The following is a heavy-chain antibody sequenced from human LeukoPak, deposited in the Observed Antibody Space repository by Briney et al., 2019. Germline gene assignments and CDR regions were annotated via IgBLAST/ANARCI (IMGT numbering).Heavy chain of an antibody. CDR3: ARATEYCGGDCYVPDRDFDY. Sequence: EASVKVSCKVSGYTLTELSMHWVRQAPGKGLEWMGGFDPEDGETIYAQKFQGRVTMTEDTSTDTAYMELSSLRSDDTAVYYCARATEYCGGDCYVPDRDFDYWGQGTLVTVSS. CDR1: GYTLTELS. D-gene: IGHD2-21*02. V-gene: IGHV1-24*01. CDR2: FDPEDGET. J-gene: IGHJ4*02.